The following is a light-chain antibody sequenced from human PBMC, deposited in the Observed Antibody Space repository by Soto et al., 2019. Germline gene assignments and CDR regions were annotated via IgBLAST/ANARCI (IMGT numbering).Light chain of an antibody. V-gene: IGKV3-20*01. J-gene: IGKJ1*01. CDR1: ESVSSNY. Sequence: EIVLTQSPGTLSLSPGERATISCRASESVSSNYLAWYQQKPGQAPRLLISGASNRATGIPDRFSGSGSGTDFTLTISRLEPEDFAVYYCHQYGSSPATFGQGTKVDIK. CDR3: HQYGSSPAT. CDR2: GAS.